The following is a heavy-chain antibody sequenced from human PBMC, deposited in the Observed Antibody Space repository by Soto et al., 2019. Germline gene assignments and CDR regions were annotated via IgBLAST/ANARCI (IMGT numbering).Heavy chain of an antibody. Sequence: QVQLQQWGAGLLKPSETLSLTCAVYGGSFSGYYWSWIRQPPGKGLEWIGEINHSGSTNYNPSLKSRVTISVDTSKNQFSLKLSSVTAADTAVYYCARGGILGYCSGGSCYDYYYGMDVWGQGTTVTVSS. CDR2: INHSGST. CDR3: ARGGILGYCSGGSCYDYYYGMDV. CDR1: GGSFSGYY. V-gene: IGHV4-34*01. J-gene: IGHJ6*02. D-gene: IGHD2-15*01.